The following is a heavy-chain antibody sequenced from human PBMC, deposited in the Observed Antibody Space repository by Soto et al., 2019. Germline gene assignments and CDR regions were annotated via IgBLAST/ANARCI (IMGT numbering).Heavy chain of an antibody. CDR3: ARHRQTSGWSNAFDI. D-gene: IGHD6-19*01. CDR1: GYSFTNFW. V-gene: IGHV5-51*01. J-gene: IGHJ3*02. Sequence: PGESLKISCRGSGYSFTNFWIGWVRQMPGKGLEWMGIIYPLDSGTKYSPSFQGQVTISADKSISTAYLQWRSLEASDTAMYFCARHRQTSGWSNAFDIWARGTMVTVSS. CDR2: IYPLDSGT.